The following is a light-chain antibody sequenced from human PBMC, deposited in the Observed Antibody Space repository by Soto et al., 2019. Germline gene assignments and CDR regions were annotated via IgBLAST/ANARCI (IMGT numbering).Light chain of an antibody. V-gene: IGLV1-40*01. CDR1: SSNIGAGYD. Sequence: QPVLTQPPSVSGAPGQRVTISCTGRSSNIGAGYDVHWYQQLPGTAPKLLIYGNSNRPSGVPDRFSGSKSGTSASLAITGLQAEDEADYYCQSYDSSLSGDVFGTGTKLTVL. CDR3: QSYDSSLSGDV. CDR2: GNS. J-gene: IGLJ1*01.